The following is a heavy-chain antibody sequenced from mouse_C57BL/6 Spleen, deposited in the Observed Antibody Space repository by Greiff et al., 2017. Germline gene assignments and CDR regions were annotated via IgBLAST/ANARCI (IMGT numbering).Heavy chain of an antibody. CDR1: GYAFSSYW. CDR2: IYPGDGDT. V-gene: IGHV1-80*01. CDR3: ARRAGTRYFDY. Sequence: QVQLKESGAELVKPGASVKISCKASGYAFSSYWMNWVKQRPGKGLEWIGQIYPGDGDTNYNGKFKGKATLTADKSSSTAYMQLSSLTSEDSAVYFCARRAGTRYFDYWGQGTTRTVSS. J-gene: IGHJ2*01. D-gene: IGHD3-3*01.